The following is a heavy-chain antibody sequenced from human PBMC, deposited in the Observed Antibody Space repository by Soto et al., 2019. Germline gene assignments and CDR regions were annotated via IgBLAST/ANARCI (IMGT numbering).Heavy chain of an antibody. J-gene: IGHJ6*02. CDR1: GDSIRSYY. Sequence: SETLSLTCTVSGDSIRSYYWTWIRQPPGKGLELIGYIYYSGSTRYNPSLKSRVTISVDMSKNQFSLKLSSVIAADTAVYYCARPYGGLDNGLDVWGQGTAVTVYS. CDR2: IYYSGST. V-gene: IGHV4-59*01. D-gene: IGHD5-12*01. CDR3: ARPYGGLDNGLDV.